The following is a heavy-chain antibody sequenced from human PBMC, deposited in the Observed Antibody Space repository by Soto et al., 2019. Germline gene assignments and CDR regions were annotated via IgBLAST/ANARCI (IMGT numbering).Heavy chain of an antibody. Sequence: PSETLSLTCAVSSGSISSSNWWSWVRQPPGKGLEWIGEIYHSGSTNYNPSLKSRVTISVDKSKNQFSLKLSSVTAADTAVYYCARSSYSSSWYYFDYWGQGTLVTVSP. D-gene: IGHD6-13*01. CDR2: IYHSGST. J-gene: IGHJ4*02. V-gene: IGHV4-4*02. CDR1: SGSISSSNW. CDR3: ARSSYSSSWYYFDY.